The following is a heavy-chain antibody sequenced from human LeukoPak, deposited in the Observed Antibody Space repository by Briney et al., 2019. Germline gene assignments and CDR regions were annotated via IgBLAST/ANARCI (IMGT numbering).Heavy chain of an antibody. J-gene: IGHJ6*02. CDR3: AGGFSSIVVAGYYGMDV. CDR1: GGSISSYY. V-gene: IGHV4-59*08. Sequence: KPSETLSLTCTVSGGSISSYYWSWIRQPPGKGLEWIGYIYYSGSTNYNPSLKSRVTISVDTSKNQFSLKLSSVTAADTAVYYCAGGFSSIVVAGYYGMDVWGQGNTVTVSS. CDR2: IYYSGST. D-gene: IGHD6-19*01.